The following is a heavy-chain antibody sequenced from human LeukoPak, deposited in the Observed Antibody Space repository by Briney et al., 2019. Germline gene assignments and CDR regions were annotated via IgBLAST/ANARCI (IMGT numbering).Heavy chain of an antibody. CDR2: ISAYNGNT. CDR1: GYTFTSYG. CDR3: ARGGMTTLTTPWWY. J-gene: IGHJ4*02. D-gene: IGHD4-17*01. V-gene: IGHV1-18*01. Sequence: ASVKVSCKASGYTFTSYGITWVRQAPGQGLEWMGWISAYNGNTNYAQKLQGRVTMTTDTSTSTAYMELRSLRSDDTAVYYCARGGMTTLTTPWWYWGQGTLVTVFS.